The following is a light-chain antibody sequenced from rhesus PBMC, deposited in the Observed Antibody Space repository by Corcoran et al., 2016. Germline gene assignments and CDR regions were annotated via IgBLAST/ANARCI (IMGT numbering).Light chain of an antibody. V-gene: IGKV1-74*01. J-gene: IGKJ2*01. CDR1: ENVNNY. Sequence: DIQMTQSPSSLSASVGDRVTITCRASENVNNYLHWYPQKPGNAPKLLIYPASTLQSGVPAKFSGSGSGTDYTFTISSLQPEDVATYYCQHSYGTPYSFGQGTKVEIK. CDR3: QHSYGTPYS. CDR2: PAS.